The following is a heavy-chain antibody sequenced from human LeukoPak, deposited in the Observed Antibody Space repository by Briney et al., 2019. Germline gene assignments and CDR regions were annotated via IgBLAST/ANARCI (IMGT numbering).Heavy chain of an antibody. Sequence: GSLKISCAASGFTFSSYSMNWVRQAPGKGLEWVSSISSSSSYIYYADSVKGRFTISRDNAKNSLYLQMNSLRAEDTAVYYCAREGLLRQLGSYMDVWGKGTTVTVSS. CDR3: AREGLLRQLGSYMDV. J-gene: IGHJ6*03. CDR2: ISSSSSYI. CDR1: GFTFSSYS. D-gene: IGHD6-13*01. V-gene: IGHV3-21*01.